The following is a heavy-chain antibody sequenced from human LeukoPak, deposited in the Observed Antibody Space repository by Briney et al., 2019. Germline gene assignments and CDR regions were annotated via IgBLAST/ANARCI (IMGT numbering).Heavy chain of an antibody. CDR1: GGSITSGSYF. J-gene: IGHJ4*02. Sequence: SQTLSLTCTVSGGSITSGSYFWTWIRQPAGKGLEWLGRMQTNGNTNYNPSLKSRVAISIDTSMNQFSLQLSSVTAADTAVYYCARGLSNAWEVQAYWGQGTLVTVSS. D-gene: IGHD1-26*01. CDR2: MQTNGNT. V-gene: IGHV4-61*02. CDR3: ARGLSNAWEVQAY.